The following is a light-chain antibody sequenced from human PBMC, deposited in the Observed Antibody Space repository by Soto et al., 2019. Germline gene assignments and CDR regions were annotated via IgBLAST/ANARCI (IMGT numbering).Light chain of an antibody. CDR1: QSVSSTY. Sequence: EIVLTRSPGTLSLSPGERATLSCRASQSVSSTYLAWYEQKPGQAPRLLIYGASSRATGIPDRFSGSGSGTDFTLTISRVEPEDFAVFFCHQYGSSPWTFGQGTKVEIK. V-gene: IGKV3-20*01. CDR3: HQYGSSPWT. J-gene: IGKJ1*01. CDR2: GAS.